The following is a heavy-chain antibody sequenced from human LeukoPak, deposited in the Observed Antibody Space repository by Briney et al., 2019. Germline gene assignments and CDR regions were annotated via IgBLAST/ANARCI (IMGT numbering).Heavy chain of an antibody. CDR3: ACGYQELNWFDP. CDR2: MNPNSGNT. Sequence: ASVKVSCKASGYTFTSYDINWVRQATGQGLEWMGWMNPNSGNTGYAQKFQGRVTITRNTSISTAYMELSSLRAEDTAVYYCACGYQELNWFDPWGQGTLVTVSS. J-gene: IGHJ5*02. CDR1: GYTFTSYD. V-gene: IGHV1-8*03. D-gene: IGHD1-7*01.